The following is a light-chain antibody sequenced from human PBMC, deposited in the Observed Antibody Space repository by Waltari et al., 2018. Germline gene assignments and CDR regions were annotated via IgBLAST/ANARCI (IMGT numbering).Light chain of an antibody. Sequence: QSALTQPASVSGSPGQSITISCTGTSSDVGSYNLVSWYQQHPGKAPKLMIYEVSKRPSRVSNRFSCSKSGNTASLTISGLQAEDEADYYCCSYAGSSTHVVFGGGTKLTVL. CDR3: CSYAGSSTHVV. J-gene: IGLJ2*01. CDR2: EVS. V-gene: IGLV2-23*02. CDR1: SSDVGSYNL.